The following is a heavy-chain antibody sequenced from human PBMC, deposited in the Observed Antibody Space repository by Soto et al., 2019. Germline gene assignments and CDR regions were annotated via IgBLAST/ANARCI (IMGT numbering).Heavy chain of an antibody. CDR2: ISYDGSNK. Sequence: GGSLRLSCAASGFTFSSYAMPWVRQAPGKGLEWVAVISYDGSNKYYADTVKGRFTISRDNSKNTLYLQMNSLRAEDASVYYCARALGSQANNFDYWGQGTLVTVSS. D-gene: IGHD3-10*01. J-gene: IGHJ4*02. CDR3: ARALGSQANNFDY. CDR1: GFTFSSYA. V-gene: IGHV3-30*04.